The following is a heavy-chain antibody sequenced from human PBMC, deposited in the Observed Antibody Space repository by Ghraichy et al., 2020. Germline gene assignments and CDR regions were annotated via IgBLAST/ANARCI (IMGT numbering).Heavy chain of an antibody. J-gene: IGHJ4*02. CDR2: ISYDVNSK. Sequence: GGSLRLSCIASGFTFSRDTMDWVVHRPGKGMEWVAIISYDVNSKYYAESVQGRFTISRDDSKNTLYLQKNSLRAEDMAVYLCAKEHPWGYLGQGTLVIESS. V-gene: IGHV3-30*04. CDR1: GFTFSRDT. CDR3: AKEHPWGY. D-gene: IGHD7-27*01.